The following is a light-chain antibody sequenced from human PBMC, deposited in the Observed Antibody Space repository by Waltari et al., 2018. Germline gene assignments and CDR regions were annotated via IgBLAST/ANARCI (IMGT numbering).Light chain of an antibody. Sequence: QSALTQPRSVSGSPGQSVTISCTGTSSDVGGYNYVSWYQQHPGKAPKRMIYDVSKRPSGVPDRFSGSNSGNTASLTISGLQAEDEADYYCCSYAGSYTFGVFGGGTKLTVL. CDR2: DVS. J-gene: IGLJ2*01. CDR1: SSDVGGYNY. V-gene: IGLV2-11*01. CDR3: CSYAGSYTFGV.